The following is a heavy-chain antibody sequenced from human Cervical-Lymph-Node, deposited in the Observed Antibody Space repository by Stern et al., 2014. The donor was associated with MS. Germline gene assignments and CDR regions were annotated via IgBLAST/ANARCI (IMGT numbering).Heavy chain of an antibody. CDR1: GFTFSDYY. CDR3: AKDLGRGVAMDV. CDR2: ISSSGSDT. D-gene: IGHD3-10*01. V-gene: IGHV3-11*01. J-gene: IGHJ6*02. Sequence: VQLVESGGGLVRPGGSLRLSCAASGFTFSDYYMNWVRQAPGKGLEWISFISSSGSDTHYADSVKARFTISRDNAQKSLYLYMNSLRAEDTALYYCAKDLGRGVAMDVWGQGTTVTVSS.